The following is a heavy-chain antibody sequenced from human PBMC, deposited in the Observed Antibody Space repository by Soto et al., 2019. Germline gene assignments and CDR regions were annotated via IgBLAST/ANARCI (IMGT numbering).Heavy chain of an antibody. V-gene: IGHV1-2*04. Sequence: QVQLVQSGAEVKKPGASVKVSCKASGYTFTGYYMHWVRQAPGQGLQWMGWINPSSGGKNYAQKFQGWVTMTRDTSISTAYMELSRLRSDDTAVYYCAREGGAFDPWGQGTLVTVSS. CDR3: AREGGAFDP. CDR2: INPSSGGK. D-gene: IGHD3-16*01. CDR1: GYTFTGYY. J-gene: IGHJ5*02.